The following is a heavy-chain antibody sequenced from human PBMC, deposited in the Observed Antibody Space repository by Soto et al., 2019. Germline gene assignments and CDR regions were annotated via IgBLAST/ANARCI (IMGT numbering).Heavy chain of an antibody. J-gene: IGHJ5*02. CDR3: ARMETFGSLNWFDP. D-gene: IGHD3-16*01. CDR2: MNPGSGDT. Sequence: ASVKVSCKASGYSFTNNDVSWVRQAIGQGLEWMGWMNPGSGDTGYAQKFKGRVTMTRDISIATAYMELSSLRSDDTAIYYCARMETFGSLNWFDPWGQGTLVTVSS. CDR1: GYSFTNND. V-gene: IGHV1-8*01.